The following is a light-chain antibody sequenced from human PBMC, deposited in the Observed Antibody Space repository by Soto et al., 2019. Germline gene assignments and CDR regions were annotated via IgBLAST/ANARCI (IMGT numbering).Light chain of an antibody. J-gene: IGLJ2*01. CDR2: DVD. Sequence: QSALTQPASVSGSPGQPITISCTGSYSDVGGYNSVSWYQQHPGKAPKLMIYDVDNRPSGVSNRFSGSKSGNTASLTISGLQTEDEADYYCGSYTTSDTLAFGGGTKSPS. V-gene: IGLV2-14*03. CDR3: GSYTTSDTLA. CDR1: YSDVGGYNS.